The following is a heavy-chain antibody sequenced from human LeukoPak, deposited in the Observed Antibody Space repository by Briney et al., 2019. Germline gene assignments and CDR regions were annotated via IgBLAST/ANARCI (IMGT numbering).Heavy chain of an antibody. J-gene: IGHJ4*02. CDR2: ISGSGGST. CDR3: ARGHEVPAAITGLWVE. CDR1: GFTFSSYA. D-gene: IGHD2-2*01. Sequence: SGGSLRLSCAASGFTFSSYAMSWVRQAPGKGLEWVSGISGSGGSTYYADSVKGRFTISRDNSKNTLYLQMNSLRAEDTAVYYCARGHEVPAAITGLWVEWGQGTLVTVPS. V-gene: IGHV3-23*01.